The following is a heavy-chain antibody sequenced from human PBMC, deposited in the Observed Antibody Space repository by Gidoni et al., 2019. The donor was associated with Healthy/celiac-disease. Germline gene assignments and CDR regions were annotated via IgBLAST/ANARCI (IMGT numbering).Heavy chain of an antibody. CDR3: AREVDFWSGGLDY. V-gene: IGHV3-30-3*01. D-gene: IGHD3-3*01. J-gene: IGHJ4*02. CDR1: GLTFSSYA. Sequence: QVQLVESGGGVVQHGRSLRLSCAASGLTFSSYAMHWVRQAPGKGLEWVAFISYDGSNKYYADSVKGRFTISRDNSKNTLYLQMNSLRAEDTAVYYCAREVDFWSGGLDYWGQGTLVTVSS. CDR2: ISYDGSNK.